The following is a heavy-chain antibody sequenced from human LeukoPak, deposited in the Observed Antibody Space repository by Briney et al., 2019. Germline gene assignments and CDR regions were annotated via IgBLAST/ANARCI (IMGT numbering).Heavy chain of an antibody. V-gene: IGHV3-30*02. D-gene: IGHD6-13*01. CDR3: ARDRVSDY. CDR2: IRLDGSNK. CDR1: GFTFSSYG. Sequence: GGSPRLSCAASGFTFSSYGMHWVRQAPGKGLEWVAFIRLDGSNKYYADSVKGRFTISRDNAKNSLYLQMNSLRAEDTAVYYCARDRVSDYWGQGTLVTVSS. J-gene: IGHJ4*02.